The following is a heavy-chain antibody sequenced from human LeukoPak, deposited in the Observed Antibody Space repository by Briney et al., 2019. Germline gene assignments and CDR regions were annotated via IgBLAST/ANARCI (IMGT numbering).Heavy chain of an antibody. V-gene: IGHV1-2*02. CDR3: ARVGDSSGYYYEVGDY. CDR1: GYTFTGYY. CDR2: INPNSGGT. D-gene: IGHD3-22*01. Sequence: SVKVSCKASGYTFTGYYMHWVRQAPGQGLEWMGWINPNSGGTNYAQKSQGRVTMTRDTSISTAYMELSRLRSDDTAVYYCARVGDSSGYYYEVGDYWGQGTLVTVSS. J-gene: IGHJ4*02.